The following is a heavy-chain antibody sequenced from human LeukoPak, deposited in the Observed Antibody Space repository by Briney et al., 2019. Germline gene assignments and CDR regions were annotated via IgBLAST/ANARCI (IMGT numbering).Heavy chain of an antibody. J-gene: IGHJ4*02. Sequence: SETLSLTCTVSGGSISGYYWTWIRQPAGKGLEWIGRVYTSGTTNYSPSLKSRITMSMDTSKNQFSLRLISVTAADTAVYYCARSTGWSSDLFDYWGQGTLVTVSS. CDR3: ARSTGWSSDLFDY. CDR2: VYTSGTT. V-gene: IGHV4-4*07. D-gene: IGHD6-19*01. CDR1: GGSISGYY.